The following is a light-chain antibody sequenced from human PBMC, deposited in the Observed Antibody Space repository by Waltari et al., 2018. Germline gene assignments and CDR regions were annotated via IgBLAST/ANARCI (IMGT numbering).Light chain of an antibody. CDR1: QSVGSN. Sequence: EIVMTQSPATLSVSLGERATLSCRASQSVGSNYLAWYQQTPGQAPRLLISSASTRATGVPARCSGSGSGTEFTLTISSLQSEDFAIYYCQQYNNWPWTFGQGTKVEI. V-gene: IGKV3-15*01. CDR3: QQYNNWPWT. CDR2: SAS. J-gene: IGKJ1*01.